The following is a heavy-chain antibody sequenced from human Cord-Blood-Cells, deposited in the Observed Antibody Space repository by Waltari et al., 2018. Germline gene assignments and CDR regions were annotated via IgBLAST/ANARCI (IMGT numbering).Heavy chain of an antibody. Sequence: QLQLQESGPGLVKPSETLSLTCTVSGGSISSSSYYWGWIRQPPGKGLEWIGSIYYSGSTYYNPSLKSRVTISVDTSKNQFSLKLGSVTAADTAVYYCAGQPSSGWYYYYYGMDVWGQGTTVTVSS. CDR2: IYYSGST. V-gene: IGHV4-39*01. CDR3: AGQPSSGWYYYYYGMDV. J-gene: IGHJ6*02. D-gene: IGHD6-19*01. CDR1: GGSISSSSYY.